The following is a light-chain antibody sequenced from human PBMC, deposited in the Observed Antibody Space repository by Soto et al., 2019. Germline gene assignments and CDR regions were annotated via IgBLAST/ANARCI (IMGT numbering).Light chain of an antibody. Sequence: DIQMTQSPSSLSASVGDRVTITCRASQTISNYLNWYQKKPGKAPKLLIYAASSLQRGVPSRFSGSGSGTEFTLTISSLQPDDFATYYCQQYNSYPWTFGQGTKVDIK. CDR3: QQYNSYPWT. CDR2: AAS. CDR1: QTISNY. V-gene: IGKV1-16*01. J-gene: IGKJ1*01.